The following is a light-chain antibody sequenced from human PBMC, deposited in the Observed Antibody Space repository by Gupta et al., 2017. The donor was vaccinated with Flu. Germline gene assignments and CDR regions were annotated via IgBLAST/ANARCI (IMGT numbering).Light chain of an antibody. CDR1: SSDVGAYNY. V-gene: IGLV2-14*01. CDR2: DVS. CDR3: SSYSSTTTRVV. J-gene: IGLJ2*01. Sequence: QSALTQPASVSGSPGQSTTISCTGTSSDVGAYNYVSWYQHRPDKAPKVMIYDVSNRPSGVSSRFSGSKSGNTASLTISGLQAEDEADYFCSSYSSTTTRVVFGGGTKLTVL.